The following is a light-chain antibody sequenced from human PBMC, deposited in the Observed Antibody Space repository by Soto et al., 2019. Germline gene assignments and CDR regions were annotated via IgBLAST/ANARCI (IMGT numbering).Light chain of an antibody. V-gene: IGKV3-11*01. CDR3: QQRSNWPLT. J-gene: IGKJ4*01. CDR2: DAS. CDR1: QSVSSY. Sequence: EMVLTQSKATLSLSPGERATLSCRASQSVSSYLAWYQQKPGQAPRLLIYDASNRATGIPARFSGSGSGTDFTLTISSLEPEDFAVYYCQQRSNWPLTFGGGTKVDI.